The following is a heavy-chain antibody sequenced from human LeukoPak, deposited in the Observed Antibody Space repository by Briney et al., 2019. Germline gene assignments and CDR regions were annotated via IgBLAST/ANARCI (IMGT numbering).Heavy chain of an antibody. CDR2: ISSSSSYI. D-gene: IGHD3-9*01. V-gene: IGHV3-21*01. CDR3: ARVDKGDAFDI. Sequence: GGSLRLSCAASGFTFSSYSMNWVRQAPGKGLEWVSSISSSSSYIYYADSVKGRFTISRDNAKNSLYLQTNSLRAEDTAVYYCARVDKGDAFDIWGQGTMVTVSS. J-gene: IGHJ3*02. CDR1: GFTFSSYS.